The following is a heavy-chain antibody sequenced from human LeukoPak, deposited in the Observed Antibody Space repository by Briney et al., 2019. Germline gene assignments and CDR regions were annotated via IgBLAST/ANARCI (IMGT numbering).Heavy chain of an antibody. CDR1: GFTFTNYA. CDR2: ISESGGST. Sequence: GGSLRLSCAASGFTFTNYAMSWVHQASGKGLEWVSTISESGGSTNYADSVKGRFTISRDNSKNTLYLQMNSLRAEDTALYYCAKGWSYFLDNWGQGTLVTVSS. CDR3: AKGWSYFLDN. V-gene: IGHV3-23*01. J-gene: IGHJ4*02. D-gene: IGHD6-13*01.